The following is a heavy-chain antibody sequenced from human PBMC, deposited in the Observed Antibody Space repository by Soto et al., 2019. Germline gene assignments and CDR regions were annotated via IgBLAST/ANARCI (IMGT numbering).Heavy chain of an antibody. J-gene: IGHJ4*02. CDR1: GDSISSYY. D-gene: IGHD1-1*01. V-gene: IGHV4-59*12. Sequence: SETLSLTCTVSGDSISSYYWSWIRQPPGKGLEWIGYIYYSGSTNYNPSLKSRVTISVDTSKNQFSLKLSSVTAADTAVYYCARGTSTGKMSYWGQGTLVTVSS. CDR2: IYYSGST. CDR3: ARGTSTGKMSY.